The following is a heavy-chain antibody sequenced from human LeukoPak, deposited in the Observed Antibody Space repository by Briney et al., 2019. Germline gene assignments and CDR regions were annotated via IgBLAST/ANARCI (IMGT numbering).Heavy chain of an antibody. CDR2: ISDRDGST. Sequence: GGSLRLSCAASGFTFSSYAMSWVRQAPGKGLEWVSSISDRDGSTYYVGAVKGRFTISRDNSKNTLYLQMNSLRGEDTAVYFCARAYFDYWGQGTLVTVSS. V-gene: IGHV3-23*01. J-gene: IGHJ4*02. CDR1: GFTFSSYA. CDR3: ARAYFDY.